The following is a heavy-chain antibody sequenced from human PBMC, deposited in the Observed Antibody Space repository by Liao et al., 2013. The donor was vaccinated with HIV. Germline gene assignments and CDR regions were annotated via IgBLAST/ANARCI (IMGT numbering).Heavy chain of an antibody. CDR3: ARGWEIEVLMDI. Sequence: QVQLQESGPGLVKPSQTLSLTCTVSGASINSNSHFWSWIRQPAGKGLEWIGRIYTSGGTNYNPSLKSRVTISVDTSKNQFSLRLNSVTAADTAVYYCARGWEIEVLMDIWGKGTAVTVSS. D-gene: IGHD1-26*01. CDR2: IYTSGGT. J-gene: IGHJ6*03. CDR1: GASINSNSHF. V-gene: IGHV4-61*02.